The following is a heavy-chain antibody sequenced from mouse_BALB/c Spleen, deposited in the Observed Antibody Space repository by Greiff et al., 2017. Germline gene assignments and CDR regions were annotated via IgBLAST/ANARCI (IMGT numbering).Heavy chain of an antibody. CDR1: GYSITSDYA. CDR3: ARGYDGYYAMDY. CDR2: ISYSGST. V-gene: IGHV3-2*02. J-gene: IGHJ4*01. D-gene: IGHD2-14*01. Sequence: EVKLVESGPGLVKPSQSLSLTCTVTGYSITSDYAWNWIRQFPGNKLEWMGYISYSGSTSYNPSLKSRISITRDTSKNQFFLQLNSVTTEDTATYYCARGYDGYYAMDYWGQGTSVTVSS.